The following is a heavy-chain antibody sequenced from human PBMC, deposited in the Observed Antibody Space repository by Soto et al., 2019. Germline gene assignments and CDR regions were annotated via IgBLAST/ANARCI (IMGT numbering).Heavy chain of an antibody. CDR1: GFTFANAW. CDR2: IKSKIDDGTT. Sequence: GGSLRLSCAASGFTFANAWISWVRQAPGRGLEWVGRIKSKIDDGTTNYAAPVKDRFTISRDDSKNTLYLQMNSLKTVDTAVYYCSTPHGRNAFDIWGQGTMVTVSS. CDR3: STPHGRNAFDI. J-gene: IGHJ3*02. V-gene: IGHV3-15*01. D-gene: IGHD2-8*01.